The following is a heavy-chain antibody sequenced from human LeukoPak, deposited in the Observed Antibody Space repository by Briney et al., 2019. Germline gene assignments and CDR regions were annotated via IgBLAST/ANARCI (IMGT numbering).Heavy chain of an antibody. CDR2: ISGSGGST. D-gene: IGHD2-21*02. CDR3: AKAASYCGGDCYPYYFDY. J-gene: IGHJ4*02. Sequence: GGSLRLSCAASGFTFRSYSMNWVRQAPGKGLEWVSAISGSGGSTYYADSVKGRFTISRDNSKNTLYLQMNSLRAEDTAVYYCAKAASYCGGDCYPYYFDYWGQGTLVTVSS. CDR1: GFTFRSYS. V-gene: IGHV3-23*01.